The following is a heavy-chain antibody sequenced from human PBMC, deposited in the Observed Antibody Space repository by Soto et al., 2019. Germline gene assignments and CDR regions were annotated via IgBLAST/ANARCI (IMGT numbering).Heavy chain of an antibody. V-gene: IGHV3-23*01. CDR2: VSATAGTT. CDR1: GFPFSNYS. J-gene: IGHJ4*02. Sequence: PGGSLILSCAASGFPFSNYSMSWVRQAPGKGLEWVSLVSATAGTTYYTDSVKGRFTISRDNSRNTVYLQMNSLRADDTAVYYCAKDRLAGGFDYWGQGTLVTVSS. CDR3: AKDRLAGGFDY. D-gene: IGHD3-16*01.